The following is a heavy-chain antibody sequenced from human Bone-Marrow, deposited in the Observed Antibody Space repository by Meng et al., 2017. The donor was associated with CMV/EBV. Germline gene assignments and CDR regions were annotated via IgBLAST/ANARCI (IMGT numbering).Heavy chain of an antibody. CDR3: ARDLPTSSRIPNDAFDI. CDR1: GYIFTGYY. J-gene: IGHJ3*02. Sequence: ASVKVSCKASGYIFTGYYIHWVRQAPGQGLEWMGWINPNNGGTNYAQKFQGGVTMTRDTPTTTAYMELSRLRSDDTAVYYCARDLPTSSRIPNDAFDIWGQGTMVTVSS. CDR2: INPNNGGT. D-gene: IGHD2-21*01. V-gene: IGHV1-2*02.